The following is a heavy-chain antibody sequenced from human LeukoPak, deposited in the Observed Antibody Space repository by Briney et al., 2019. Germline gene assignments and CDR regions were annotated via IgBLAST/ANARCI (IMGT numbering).Heavy chain of an antibody. CDR2: INAGNGNT. Sequence: ASVKVSCKASGYTFTSYAMHWVRQAPGQRLEWMGWINAGNGNTKYSQKFQGRVTITRDTSASTAYMELSSLRSEDTAVYYCARDRYSSGWYHPSDYWGQGTLVTVSS. D-gene: IGHD6-19*01. CDR1: GYTFTSYA. J-gene: IGHJ4*02. V-gene: IGHV1-3*01. CDR3: ARDRYSSGWYHPSDY.